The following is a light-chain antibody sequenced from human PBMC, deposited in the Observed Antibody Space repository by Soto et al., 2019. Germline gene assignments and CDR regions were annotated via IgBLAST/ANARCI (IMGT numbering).Light chain of an antibody. Sequence: EIVLTQSPGTLSLSPGERATLSCRASQSVSSSYLAWYQQKPGQAPRLLIYGASARATGIPARISGNGSGTEFSLTISSLQSEDFAVYYCQQYNNWPLTFGGGTKVDIK. CDR1: QSVSSSY. J-gene: IGKJ4*01. V-gene: IGKV3-15*01. CDR3: QQYNNWPLT. CDR2: GAS.